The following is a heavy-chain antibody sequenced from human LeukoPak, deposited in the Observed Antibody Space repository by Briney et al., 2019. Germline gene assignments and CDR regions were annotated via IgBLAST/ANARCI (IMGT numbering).Heavy chain of an antibody. J-gene: IGHJ6*02. V-gene: IGHV3-23*01. CDR1: GFVFSTSP. CDR2: MNNGPGAT. CDR3: AKTHYDLLDV. D-gene: IGHD5-12*01. Sequence: PGGSPRLSCAASGFVFSTSPMSWVRQPPGKGLEWVSAMNNGPGATFYRDSVRGRFTISRDDSKSTLYLQMNSLRAEDTGTYYCAKTHYDLLDVWGQGTTVTVSS.